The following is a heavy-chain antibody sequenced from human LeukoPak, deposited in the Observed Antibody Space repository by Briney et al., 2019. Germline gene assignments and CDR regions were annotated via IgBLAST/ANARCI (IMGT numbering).Heavy chain of an antibody. V-gene: IGHV3-30*06. CDR3: ARDLIGGWSCDH. J-gene: IGHJ4*02. CDR1: GFTFTSHG. D-gene: IGHD3-16*01. Sequence: GGSLRLSCTLSGFTFTSHGMHWVRQAPGKGLEWVAYIGHDGRDIYYADSVKGRFTISRDNSKNTVHLQMNSLKVEDTAVYYCARDLIGGWSCDHWGQGTLVTVSS. CDR2: IGHDGRDI.